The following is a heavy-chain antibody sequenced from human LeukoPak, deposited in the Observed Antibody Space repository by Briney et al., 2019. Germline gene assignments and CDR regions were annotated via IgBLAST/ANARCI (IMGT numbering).Heavy chain of an antibody. V-gene: IGHV4-59*08. CDR3: ARPHHTYDAFDI. CDR1: GGSISSYY. J-gene: IGHJ3*02. CDR2: IYYSGST. Sequence: SETLSLTCTVSGGSISSYYWSWIRQPPGKGLEWIGYIYYSGSTNYNPSLKSRVTISVDTSKNQFSLKLNSVTAADTAVYYCARPHHTYDAFDIWGQGTMVTVSS. D-gene: IGHD2-2*02.